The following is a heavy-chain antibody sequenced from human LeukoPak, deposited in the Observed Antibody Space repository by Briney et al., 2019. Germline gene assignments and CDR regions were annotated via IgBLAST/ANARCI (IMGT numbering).Heavy chain of an antibody. V-gene: IGHV1-2*02. J-gene: IGHJ4*02. Sequence: ASVNVSCTASGYTFTAYYIYWVRQAPGQGLGWMVCINPNSGDKNYAQNFQGTVTMTRDTSISTAYMELSRLTSDDTAVYYCARELDLYFFDYWGQGTLVTVSS. CDR2: INPNSGDK. D-gene: IGHD3-9*01. CDR3: ARELDLYFFDY. CDR1: GYTFTAYY.